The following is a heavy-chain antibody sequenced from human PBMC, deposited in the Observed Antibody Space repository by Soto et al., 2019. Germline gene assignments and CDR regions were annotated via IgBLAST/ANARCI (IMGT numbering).Heavy chain of an antibody. J-gene: IGHJ5*02. CDR1: GASVAGGSYY. CDR3: ARDTYSGYDFGL. D-gene: IGHD5-12*01. CDR2: IPSRGRP. V-gene: IGHV4-30-4*01. Sequence: PSETLFLTCSVSGASVAGGSYYWSWVRQPPGKGLEWIGYIPSRGRPFYNPSLTSRGTISADTSKNQLSLQLTSVTAADTDVYYCARDTYSGYDFGLWGQGTLVTVSS.